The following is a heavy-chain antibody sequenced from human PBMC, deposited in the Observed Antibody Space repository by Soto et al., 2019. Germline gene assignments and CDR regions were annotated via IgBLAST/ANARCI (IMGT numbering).Heavy chain of an antibody. D-gene: IGHD3-16*01. J-gene: IGHJ4*02. CDR3: TTRSIRLRFDY. CDR1: GFTFSNAW. Sequence: EVQLVESGGGLVKPGGSLRHSCAASGFTFSNAWMSWVRQAPGKGLEWVGRIKSKTDGGTTDYAAPVKGRFTISRDDSKNTLYLQMNSLKTEDTAVYYCTTRSIRLRFDYWGQGTLVTVSS. CDR2: IKSKTDGGTT. V-gene: IGHV3-15*01.